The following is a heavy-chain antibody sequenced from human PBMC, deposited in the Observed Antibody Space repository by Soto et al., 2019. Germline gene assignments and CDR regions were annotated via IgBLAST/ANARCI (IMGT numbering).Heavy chain of an antibody. Sequence: QITLKESGPTLVKPTQTLTLTCTFSGFSLSASGVAVGWIRQSPGKALECLAFIYWHDDKRYIPSLASRLTITKDPSNNQVVLTMTNMGPVDTATYYCAHFSSMVKTGDFDCWGPGTLVTVSS. CDR1: GFSLSASGVA. J-gene: IGHJ4*02. V-gene: IGHV2-5*01. CDR2: IYWHDDK. D-gene: IGHD2-21*01. CDR3: AHFSSMVKTGDFDC.